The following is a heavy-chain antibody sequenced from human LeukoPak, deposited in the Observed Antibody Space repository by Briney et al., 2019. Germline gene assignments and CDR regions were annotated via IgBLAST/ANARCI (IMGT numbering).Heavy chain of an antibody. CDR2: IYYSGST. CDR3: ARGATTDAFDI. V-gene: IGHV4-59*01. J-gene: IGHJ3*02. Sequence: SETLSLTCTVSGGSISSYYWSWIRQPPGKGLEWIGYIYYSGSTNYNPSLKSRVTISADTSKNQFSLKLSSVTAADTAVYYCARGATTDAFDIWGQGTMVTVSS. D-gene: IGHD1-26*01. CDR1: GGSISSYY.